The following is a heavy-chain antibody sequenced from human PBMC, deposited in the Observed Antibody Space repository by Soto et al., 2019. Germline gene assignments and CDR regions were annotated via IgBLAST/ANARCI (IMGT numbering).Heavy chain of an antibody. D-gene: IGHD2-2*01. V-gene: IGHV4-34*01. CDR1: GGSFSGYY. CDR3: ARAGKDIVVVPAAIRNWFDP. CDR2: INHSGST. Sequence: PSETLSLTCAVYGGSFSGYYWSWIRQPPGKGLEWIGEINHSGSTNYNPSLKSRVTISVDTSKNQFSPKLSSVTAADTAVYYCARAGKDIVVVPAAIRNWFDPWGQGTLVTVS. J-gene: IGHJ5*02.